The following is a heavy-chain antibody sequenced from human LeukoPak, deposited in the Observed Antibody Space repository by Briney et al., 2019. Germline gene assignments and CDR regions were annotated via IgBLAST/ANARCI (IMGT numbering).Heavy chain of an antibody. Sequence: ASVKVSCKASGYTFTSYYMHWVRQAPGQGLEWMGIINPSGGSTSYAQKFQGRVTMTRDTSTSTVYMELSSLRSEDTAVYYCARESVNVRISRPVNCGGDCYPNWFDPWGQGTLVTVSS. J-gene: IGHJ5*02. CDR1: GYTFTSYY. V-gene: IGHV1-46*01. CDR2: INPSGGST. CDR3: ARESVNVRISRPVNCGGDCYPNWFDP. D-gene: IGHD2-21*02.